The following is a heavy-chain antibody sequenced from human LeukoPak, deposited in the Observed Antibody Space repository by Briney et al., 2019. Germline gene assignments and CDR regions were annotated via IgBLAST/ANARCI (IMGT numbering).Heavy chain of an antibody. J-gene: IGHJ4*02. CDR2: ISGSGGST. CDR1: GFTFSSYA. V-gene: IGHV3-23*01. Sequence: GRSLRLSCAASGFTFSSYAMSWVRQAPGKGLEWVSAISGSGGSTYYADSVKGRFTISRDNSKNTLYLQMNSLRAEDTAVYYCAKVVGPKWLRYYFDYWGQGTLVTVSS. D-gene: IGHD5-12*01. CDR3: AKVVGPKWLRYYFDY.